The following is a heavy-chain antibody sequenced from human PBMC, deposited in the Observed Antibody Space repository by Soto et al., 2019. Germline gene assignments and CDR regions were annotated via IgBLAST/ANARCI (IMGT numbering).Heavy chain of an antibody. J-gene: IGHJ5*02. CDR1: GFTFSSYE. CDR3: ARDRGYSYGLYNWFDP. D-gene: IGHD5-18*01. CDR2: ISSSGSTI. V-gene: IGHV3-48*03. Sequence: GGSLRLSCAASGFTFSSYEMNWVRQAPGKGLEWVSYISSSGSTIYYADSVKGRFTISRDNAKNSLYLQMNSLRAEDTAVYYRARDRGYSYGLYNWFDPWGQGTLVTVSS.